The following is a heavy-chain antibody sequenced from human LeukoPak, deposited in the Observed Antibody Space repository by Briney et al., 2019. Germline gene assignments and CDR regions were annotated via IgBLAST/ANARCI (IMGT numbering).Heavy chain of an antibody. V-gene: IGHV6-1*01. J-gene: IGHJ4*02. CDR3: GRGSGEALDY. CDR1: GASVSSNSAA. Sequence: SQTLSLTCAISGASVSSNSAAWNWIRQSPSRGLEWLRRTYYRSKWYNDYAVYVQSRITINTDKYKKQLSLKLKSVTPENMAVYYCGRGSGEALDYWGQGTLVTVPS. CDR2: TYYRSKWYN. D-gene: IGHD2-15*01.